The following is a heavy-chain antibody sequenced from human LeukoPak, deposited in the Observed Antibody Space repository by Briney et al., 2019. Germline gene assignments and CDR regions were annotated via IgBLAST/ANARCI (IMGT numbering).Heavy chain of an antibody. Sequence: PGGSLRLSCAASGFTFSTYSMNWVRQAPGKGLEWVSSISSSSSYIYYADSMKGRFTISRDDAKNSLYLQMNSLRAEDTAVHYCASTSGGYYPYYFDYWGQGTLVTVSS. CDR2: ISSSSSYI. D-gene: IGHD1-26*01. CDR1: GFTFSTYS. V-gene: IGHV3-21*01. J-gene: IGHJ4*02. CDR3: ASTSGGYYPYYFDY.